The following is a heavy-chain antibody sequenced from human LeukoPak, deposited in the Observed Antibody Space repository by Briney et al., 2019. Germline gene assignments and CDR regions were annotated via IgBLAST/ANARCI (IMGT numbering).Heavy chain of an antibody. CDR3: AKPPTISTGPRKYYFDY. D-gene: IGHD3-3*01. J-gene: IGHJ4*02. V-gene: IGHV3-23*01. CDR2: ISGGGSST. CDR1: GFTFSSYV. Sequence: PGGSLRLSCAASGFTFSSYVMSWVRQAPRKGLEWVSGISGGGSSTYYADSAKGRFTISRDNSKKTLYLQMNSLRAEDTAVYYCAKPPTISTGPRKYYFDYWGQGTLVTVSS.